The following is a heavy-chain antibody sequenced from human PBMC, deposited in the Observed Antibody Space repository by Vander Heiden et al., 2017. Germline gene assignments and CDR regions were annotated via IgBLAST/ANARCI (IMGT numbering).Heavy chain of an antibody. CDR2: ISSTSTYI. CDR3: ARVYDSSGYSPPFGY. CDR1: GFAFITYT. D-gene: IGHD3-22*01. Sequence: EVQLLESGGGLVKPGGSLSLSGPASGFAFITYTMNWVRQAPGKGLEWVSSISSTSTYIYYADSVKGRFTISRDNARNSLYLQMNSLRAEDTAVYYCARVYDSSGYSPPFGYWGQGTLVTVSS. J-gene: IGHJ4*02. V-gene: IGHV3-21*01.